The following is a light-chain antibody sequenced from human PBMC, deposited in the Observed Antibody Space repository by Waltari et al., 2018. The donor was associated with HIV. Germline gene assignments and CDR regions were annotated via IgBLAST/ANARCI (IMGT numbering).Light chain of an antibody. CDR2: DAS. Sequence: DIQVTPSPTSLPASAGGRVTFTCRANQGINSWLAWYQQKPEKAPKSLIYDASSLQSGVPSRFSGSGSGTDFILNISSLEPEDFATYYCQQYHTYPHTFGRGTRVQIK. J-gene: IGKJ4*01. CDR3: QQYHTYPHT. CDR1: QGINSW. V-gene: IGKV1D-16*01.